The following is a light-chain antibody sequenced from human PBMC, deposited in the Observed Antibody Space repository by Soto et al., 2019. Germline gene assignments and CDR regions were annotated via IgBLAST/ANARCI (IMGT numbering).Light chain of an antibody. CDR2: GAS. CDR3: QQYNTLPPLT. J-gene: IGKJ5*01. V-gene: IGKV3-15*01. Sequence: VSRGEGSTLSCRASQGVSSNLAWYQQKPGQAPRLLIYGASTRDSGIPARFSGSGSGTEFTLTISSLQSEDFAAYYCQQYNTLPPLTFGE. CDR1: QGVSSN.